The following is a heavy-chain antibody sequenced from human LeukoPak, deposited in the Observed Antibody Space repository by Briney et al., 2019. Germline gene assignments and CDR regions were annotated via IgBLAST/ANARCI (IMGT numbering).Heavy chain of an antibody. CDR1: GGTFSSYA. CDR3: AIPGYSGYDFRL. D-gene: IGHD5-12*01. CDR2: IIPIFGTA. J-gene: IGHJ4*02. V-gene: IGHV1-69*13. Sequence: SVEVSCKASGGTFSSYAISWVRQAPGQGLEWMGGIIPIFGTANYAQKFQGRVTITADESTSTAYMELSSLRSEDTAVYYCAIPGYSGYDFRLWGQGTLVTVSS.